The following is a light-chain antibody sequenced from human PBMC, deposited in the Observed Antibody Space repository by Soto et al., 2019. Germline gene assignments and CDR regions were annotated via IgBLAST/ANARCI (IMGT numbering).Light chain of an antibody. CDR2: GAS. J-gene: IGKJ2*01. Sequence: EIVLTQSPGTLSLSPGERATLSCRASQSVSSSYLAWYQQKPGQAPRLLIYGASSRATGIPDRFSGSGSGTDFTLTISRLETEDFAVYYCQQYGSSPRTFDQGTKLEIK. CDR3: QQYGSSPRT. V-gene: IGKV3-20*01. CDR1: QSVSSSY.